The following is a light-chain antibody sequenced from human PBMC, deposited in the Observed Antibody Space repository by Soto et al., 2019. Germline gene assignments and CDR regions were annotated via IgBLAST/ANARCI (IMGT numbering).Light chain of an antibody. CDR1: SSNIGSNT. CDR2: TNN. Sequence: QYVLTQAPSASGTPGQRVTISCSGSSSNIGSNTVNWYQQLPGTAPKLLIYTNNQRPSGVPARFSGSRSGTSASLAISGLQSEDEADYYGAAWDVSLNGPVFGGGTKLTVL. J-gene: IGLJ3*02. CDR3: AAWDVSLNGPV. V-gene: IGLV1-44*01.